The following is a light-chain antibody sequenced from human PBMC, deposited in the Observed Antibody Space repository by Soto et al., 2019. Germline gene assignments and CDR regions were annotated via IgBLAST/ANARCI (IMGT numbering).Light chain of an antibody. Sequence: QSVLTQPPSVSAAPGQKITISCSGSSSNIASHTVSWYQQLPGAAPKLLIYVNDKRPSGIPDRFSGSKSGTSAALDITGLQAGDEADYYCGAWDSSLRGVVFGGGTKVTVL. CDR3: GAWDSSLRGVV. V-gene: IGLV1-51*01. CDR1: SSNIASHT. J-gene: IGLJ2*01. CDR2: VND.